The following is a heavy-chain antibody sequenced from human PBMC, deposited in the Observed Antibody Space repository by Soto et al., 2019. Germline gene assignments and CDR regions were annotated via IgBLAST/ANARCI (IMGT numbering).Heavy chain of an antibody. J-gene: IGHJ4*02. V-gene: IGHV2-5*02. CDR1: GFSLTSGVG. CDR2: IYWDDDK. CDR3: AHIDPEIVTVGGHGGFDY. Sequence: QITLKESGPTLVRPPQTLTLTCTFSGFSLTSGVGVGWIRQPPGKALEWLALIYWDDDKRYSPSLKNRLTITKXTPXHQXXLTMTNVGPVDTATYFCAHIDPEIVTVGGHGGFDYWGQGTLVTVSS. D-gene: IGHD5-12*01.